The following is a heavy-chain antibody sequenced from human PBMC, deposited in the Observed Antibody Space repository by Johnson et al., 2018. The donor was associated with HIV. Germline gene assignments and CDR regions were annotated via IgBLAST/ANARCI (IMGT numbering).Heavy chain of an antibody. D-gene: IGHD6-13*01. CDR3: ASAAAGIETDAFDI. J-gene: IGHJ3*02. V-gene: IGHV3-30*03. CDR1: GFTFSSYG. CDR2: ISYDGSNK. Sequence: QVQLVESGGGVVQPGRSLRLSCAASGFTFSSYGMHWVRQAPGKGLEWVAVISYDGSNKYYADSVKGRFTISRDNSKNTLYLQRNSLRAEDTAVYYCASAAAGIETDAFDIWGQGTMVTVSS.